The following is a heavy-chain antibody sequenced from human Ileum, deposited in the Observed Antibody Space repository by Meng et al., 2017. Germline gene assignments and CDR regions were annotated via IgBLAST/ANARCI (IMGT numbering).Heavy chain of an antibody. V-gene: IGHV3-23*01. Sequence: EVHLLGSGGDLVQPGGSLRLSCVASGFTFSTYAMSWVRQAPGKGPEWVSAISGDAKDTYYADSVKGRFTVSRDNFKNTVSLQMNSLRVEDAAIYYCVREATWAIFDYWGQGSLVTVSS. CDR2: ISGDAKDT. D-gene: IGHD5-24*01. J-gene: IGHJ4*02. CDR3: VREATWAIFDY. CDR1: GFTFSTYA.